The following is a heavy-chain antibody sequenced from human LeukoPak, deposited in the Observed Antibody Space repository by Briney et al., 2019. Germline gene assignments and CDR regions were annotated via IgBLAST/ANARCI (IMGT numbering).Heavy chain of an antibody. D-gene: IGHD6-13*01. CDR2: ISSSGSTI. J-gene: IGHJ6*02. CDR3: ARDYQAGSWYDYYYYYGMDV. CDR1: GFSFSSYE. V-gene: IGHV3-48*03. Sequence: GGGLRLSCVASGFSFSSYEVKWVRPAPRRGREWVSYISSSGSTIYHADSVKGRFPISRDNAKNSLYLQMNSLRAEDTAVYYCARDYQAGSWYDYYYYYGMDVWGQGTTVTVSS.